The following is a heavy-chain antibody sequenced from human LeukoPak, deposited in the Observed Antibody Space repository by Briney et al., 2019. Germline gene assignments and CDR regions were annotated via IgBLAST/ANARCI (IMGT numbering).Heavy chain of an antibody. J-gene: IGHJ4*02. Sequence: GESLKISCKCSGYSFTSYWIGWVRQMPGKGLAWMGIIYPGDSDTRYSPSFQGQVTISADKSISTAYLQWSSLKASDTAMYYCARHQESGVAATPIDYWGQGTLVTVSS. D-gene: IGHD2-15*01. V-gene: IGHV5-51*01. CDR2: IYPGDSDT. CDR1: GYSFTSYW. CDR3: ARHQESGVAATPIDY.